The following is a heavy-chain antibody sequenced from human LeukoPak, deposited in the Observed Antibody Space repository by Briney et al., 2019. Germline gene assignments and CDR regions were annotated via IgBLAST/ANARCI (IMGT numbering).Heavy chain of an antibody. CDR1: GFTFSSYS. J-gene: IGHJ4*02. D-gene: IGHD3-22*01. Sequence: PGGSLRLSCAASGFTFSSYSMTWVRQVPGKGLEWVSSISSSGSYINYADSVKGRFTISRDNAKNSLFLQMNSLRAEDTAVYYCARGQTGHYDSSGYYYVYWGQGTLVTVSS. V-gene: IGHV3-21*01. CDR2: ISSSGSYI. CDR3: ARGQTGHYDSSGYYYVY.